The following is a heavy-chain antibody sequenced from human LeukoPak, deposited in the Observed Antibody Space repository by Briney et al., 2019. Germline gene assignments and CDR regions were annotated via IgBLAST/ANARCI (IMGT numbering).Heavy chain of an antibody. V-gene: IGHV4-59*01. D-gene: IGHD4-17*01. CDR3: AREAYGDPGYYMDV. Sequence: SETLSLTCTVSGGSISSYYWSWIRQSPGKGLEWIGYIYYSGSTNYNASLKSRVTISVDTSKNQFSLKLSSVTAADTAVYYCAREAYGDPGYYMDVWGKGTTVTVSS. J-gene: IGHJ6*03. CDR1: GGSISSYY. CDR2: IYYSGST.